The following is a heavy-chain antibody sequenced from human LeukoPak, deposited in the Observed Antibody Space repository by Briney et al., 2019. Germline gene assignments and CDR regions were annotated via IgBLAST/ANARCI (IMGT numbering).Heavy chain of an antibody. CDR2: INPNSGGT. V-gene: IGHV1-2*04. Sequence: GASMTVSCKASGYTFTGYYMHWVRQAPGQGLEWMGWINPNSGGTNYAQKFQGWVTMTRDTSISTAYMELSRLRSDDTAVYYCARLSGTPHYYFDYWGQGTLVTVSS. D-gene: IGHD5-12*01. J-gene: IGHJ4*02. CDR3: ARLSGTPHYYFDY. CDR1: GYTFTGYY.